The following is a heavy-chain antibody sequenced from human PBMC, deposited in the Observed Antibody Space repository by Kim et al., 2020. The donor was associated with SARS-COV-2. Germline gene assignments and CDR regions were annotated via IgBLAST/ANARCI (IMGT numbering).Heavy chain of an antibody. J-gene: IGHJ4*02. V-gene: IGHV3-33*01. D-gene: IGHD2-2*01. CDR3: AREDIVVVPAIDY. Sequence: YADSGKGRLTISRDNSKNTLYLQMNSLRAEETAVYYCAREDIVVVPAIDYWGQGTLVTVSS.